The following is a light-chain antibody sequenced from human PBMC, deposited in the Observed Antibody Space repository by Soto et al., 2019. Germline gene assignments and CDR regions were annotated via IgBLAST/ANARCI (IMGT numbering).Light chain of an antibody. J-gene: IGLJ1*01. CDR2: DVS. V-gene: IGLV2-14*02. CDR3: SSHTSSSTSYV. Sequence: QSALTQPASVSGSPGQSITISCTGTSSNVGSYKLVSWYQQHPGKAPKLMIYDVSNRPSGVSNRFSGSKSANTASLTISGLQAEDEADYYCSSHTSSSTSYVFGTGTNVTVL. CDR1: SSNVGSYKL.